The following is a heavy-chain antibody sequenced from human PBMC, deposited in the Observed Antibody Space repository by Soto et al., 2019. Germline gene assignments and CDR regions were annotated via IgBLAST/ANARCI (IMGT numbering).Heavy chain of an antibody. CDR1: WWCMSRVYY. CDR2: IYHSGST. Sequence: EALSLTWDNSWWCMSRVYYADWIPQPPGKGLEWIGSIYHSGSTYYNPSLKSRVTISVDTSKNQLSLKTSSVTAADTAVYYWAREVDSSSWSFDTWGQGTLVTVSS. D-gene: IGHD6-13*01. J-gene: IGHJ5*02. CDR3: AREVDSSSWSFDT. V-gene: IGHV4-38-2*02.